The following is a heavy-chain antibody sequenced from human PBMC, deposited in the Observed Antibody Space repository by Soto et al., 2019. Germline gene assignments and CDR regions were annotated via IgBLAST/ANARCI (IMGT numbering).Heavy chain of an antibody. V-gene: IGHV3-66*04. J-gene: IGHJ4*02. CDR1: GFTVSSNY. CDR3: AAQPYHGIAVAGTSSIVY. CDR2: IYSGGST. Sequence: PGGSLRLSCAASGFTVSSNYMSWVRQAPGKGLEWVSVIYSGGSTYYADSVKGRFTISRDNSKNTLYLQMNSLRAEDTAVYYCAAQPYHGIAVAGTSSIVYWGQGTLVTVSS. D-gene: IGHD6-19*01.